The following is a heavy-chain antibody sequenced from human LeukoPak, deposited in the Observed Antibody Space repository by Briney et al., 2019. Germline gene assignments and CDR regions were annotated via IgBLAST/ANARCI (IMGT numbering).Heavy chain of an antibody. D-gene: IGHD2-15*01. Sequence: GRSLRLSCAASGFTFSSYGMHWVRQAPGKGLEWVAVIWYDGSNKYYADSVKGRFTISRDNSKNTLYLQMISLRAEDTAVYYCARDSGSKGYSFYYMDVWGKGTTVTVSS. J-gene: IGHJ6*03. CDR3: ARDSGSKGYSFYYMDV. CDR1: GFTFSSYG. V-gene: IGHV3-33*01. CDR2: IWYDGSNK.